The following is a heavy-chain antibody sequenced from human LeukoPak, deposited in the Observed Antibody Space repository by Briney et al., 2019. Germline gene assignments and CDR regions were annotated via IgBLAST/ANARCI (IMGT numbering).Heavy chain of an antibody. CDR1: GSSFTSYW. V-gene: IGHV5-51*01. CDR3: ARRSGDPYYYDSSGYLPHFDY. D-gene: IGHD3-22*01. J-gene: IGHJ4*02. CDR2: IYPGDSDT. Sequence: ESLKISCKGSGSSFTSYWIGWVRQMPGKGLEWMGIIYPGDSDTRYSTSFQGQVTISADTSLSTAYLQWSSLTASDTAMYYCARRSGDPYYYDSSGYLPHFDYWGQGTLVTVSS.